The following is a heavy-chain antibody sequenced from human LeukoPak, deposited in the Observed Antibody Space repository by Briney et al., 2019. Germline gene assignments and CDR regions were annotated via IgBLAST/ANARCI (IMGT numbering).Heavy chain of an antibody. CDR3: ARLAARGIQAFDI. J-gene: IGHJ3*02. V-gene: IGHV4-39*01. CDR2: IYYSGST. Sequence: SETLSLTCAVSGGSFSAYYWTWVRQPPGKGLEWIGSIYYSGSTYYNPSLKSRVTISVDTSKNQFSLKLSSVTAADTAVYYCARLAARGIQAFDIWGQGTMVTVSS. CDR1: GGSFSAYY. D-gene: IGHD1-14*01.